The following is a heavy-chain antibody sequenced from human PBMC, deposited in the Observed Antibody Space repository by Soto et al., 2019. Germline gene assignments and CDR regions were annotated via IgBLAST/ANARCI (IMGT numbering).Heavy chain of an antibody. CDR1: GFTFSSYA. CDR2: ISGSGGST. Sequence: EVQLLESGGGLVQPGGSLRLSCAASGFTFSSYAISWVRQAPGKGLEWVSAISGSGGSTYYADSVKGRFTISRDNSKNTMYLQMNSVRADDTAVYYCAKDPEAGGFVVAAHPVDYWGQGTLVTVSS. V-gene: IGHV3-23*01. J-gene: IGHJ4*02. D-gene: IGHD2-15*01. CDR3: AKDPEAGGFVVAAHPVDY.